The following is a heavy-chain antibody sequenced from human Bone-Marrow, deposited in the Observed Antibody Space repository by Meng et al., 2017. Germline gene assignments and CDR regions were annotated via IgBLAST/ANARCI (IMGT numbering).Heavy chain of an antibody. CDR2: ISSNGGST. V-gene: IGHV3-64*01. CDR3: ARGYCSSTSCYEIFDY. D-gene: IGHD2-2*01. J-gene: IGHJ4*02. CDR1: GFTFSSYA. Sequence: GESLKISCAASGFTFSSYAMHWVRQAPGKGLEYVSAISSNGGSTYYANSVKGRLTISRDNSKNTLYLQMGSLRAEDMAVYYCARGYCSSTSCYEIFDYWGQGTLVTVSS.